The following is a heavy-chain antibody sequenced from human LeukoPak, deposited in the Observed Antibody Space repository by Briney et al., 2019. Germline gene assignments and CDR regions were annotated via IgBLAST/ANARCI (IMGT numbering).Heavy chain of an antibody. CDR2: IKQDGSEK. Sequence: GSLRLSCAASGFTFSSYWMSWVRQAPGKGLEWVANIKQDGSEKYYVDSVKGRFTISRDNAKNSLYLQMNSLRAEDTAVYYCARHRSGSYDSLFDYWGQGTLVTVSS. V-gene: IGHV3-7*03. D-gene: IGHD1-26*01. CDR1: GFTFSSYW. CDR3: ARHRSGSYDSLFDY. J-gene: IGHJ4*02.